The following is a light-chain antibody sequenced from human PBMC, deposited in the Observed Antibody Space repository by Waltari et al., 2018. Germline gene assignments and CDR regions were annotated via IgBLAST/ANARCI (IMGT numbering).Light chain of an antibody. CDR2: GAS. Sequence: EIVLTQSPGTLSLSPGERATLSCRASQSVSSSYLAWYQQKPGQAPRLLIYGASSRATGIPDRFSGSGSVTDFTLTISRLEPEDFAVYYCQQYGSSPPDTFGQGTKLEIK. CDR1: QSVSSSY. V-gene: IGKV3-20*01. J-gene: IGKJ2*01. CDR3: QQYGSSPPDT.